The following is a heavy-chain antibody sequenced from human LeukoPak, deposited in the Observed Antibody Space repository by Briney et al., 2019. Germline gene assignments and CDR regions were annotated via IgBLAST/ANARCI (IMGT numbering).Heavy chain of an antibody. CDR3: ASPGYYYDSSGSRFDP. D-gene: IGHD3-22*01. J-gene: IGHJ5*02. V-gene: IGHV4-34*01. CDR1: GGSFSGYY. Sequence: MPSETLSLTCAVYGGSFSGYYWSWIRQPPGKGLEWIGEINHSGSTNYNPSLKSRVTISVDTSKNQSSLKLGSVTAADTAVYYCASPGYYYDSSGSRFDPWGQGTLVTVSS. CDR2: INHSGST.